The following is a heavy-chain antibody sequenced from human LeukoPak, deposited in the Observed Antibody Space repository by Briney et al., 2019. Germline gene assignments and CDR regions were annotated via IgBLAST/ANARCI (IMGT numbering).Heavy chain of an antibody. D-gene: IGHD3-22*01. V-gene: IGHV3-9*01. J-gene: IGHJ4*02. CDR2: ISWNSGSI. CDR3: AKGGGPYYDSSGYNYYFDY. CDR1: GFTFDDYA. Sequence: GGSLRLSCAASGFTFDDYAMHWVRQAPGKGLEWVSGISWNSGSIGYADSVKGRFTISRDNAKNSLYLQMNSLRAGDTALYYCAKGGGPYYDSSGYNYYFDYWGQGTLVTVSS.